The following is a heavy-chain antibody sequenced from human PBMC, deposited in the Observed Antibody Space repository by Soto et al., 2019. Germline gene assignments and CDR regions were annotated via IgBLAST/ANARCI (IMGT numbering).Heavy chain of an antibody. CDR1: GYTFTSYA. CDR3: ARAANYYDSSVPNDY. Sequence: GASVKVSCKASGYTFTSYAMHWVRQAPGQRLEWMGWINAGNGNTKYSQKFQGRVTITRDESTSTAYMELSSLRSEDTAVYYCARAANYYDSSVPNDYWGQGTLVTVSS. V-gene: IGHV1-3*01. J-gene: IGHJ4*02. D-gene: IGHD3-22*01. CDR2: INAGNGNT.